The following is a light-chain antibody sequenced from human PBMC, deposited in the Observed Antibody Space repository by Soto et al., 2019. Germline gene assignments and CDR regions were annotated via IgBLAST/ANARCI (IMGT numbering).Light chain of an antibody. CDR3: QQRSNWPWT. CDR1: QSVSSY. Sequence: EIVLTQSPATLSLSPGERATLSCWASQSVSSYLAWYQQKPGQAPRLLIYDASNRATGIPARFSGSGSGTDVTLTISSLEPEDFAVYYCQQRSNWPWTFGQGTKVEIK. J-gene: IGKJ1*01. V-gene: IGKV3-11*01. CDR2: DAS.